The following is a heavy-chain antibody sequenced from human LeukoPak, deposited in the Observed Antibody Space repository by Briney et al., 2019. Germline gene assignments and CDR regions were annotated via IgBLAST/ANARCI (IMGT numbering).Heavy chain of an antibody. Sequence: GGSLRLSCTASGFTFRAHWMTWVRQAPGKGLEWVANINHDGTEKNSIDSVKGRFTISRDNTKNSLYLQMNSQGAEDAAVYFWARGGYYFAKDGWGKGTTVTVSS. V-gene: IGHV3-7*03. J-gene: IGHJ6*04. CDR3: ARGGYYFAKDG. CDR1: GFTFRAHW. CDR2: INHDGTEK.